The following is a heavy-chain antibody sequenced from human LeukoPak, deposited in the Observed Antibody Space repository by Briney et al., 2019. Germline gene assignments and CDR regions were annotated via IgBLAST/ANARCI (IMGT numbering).Heavy chain of an antibody. V-gene: IGHV3-74*01. CDR3: ARPYYDSSYFDY. J-gene: IGHJ4*02. D-gene: IGHD3-22*01. Sequence: GGSLRLSCAASGFTFSSYWMHWVRQAPGKGLVWVSRISTDASSTTYADSVKGRFTISRDNAKDTLYLQMNSLRAEDTAVYYCARPYYDSSYFDYWGQGALVTVSS. CDR1: GFTFSSYW. CDR2: ISTDASST.